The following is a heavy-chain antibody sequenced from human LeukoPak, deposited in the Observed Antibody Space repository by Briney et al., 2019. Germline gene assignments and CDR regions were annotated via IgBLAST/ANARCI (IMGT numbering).Heavy chain of an antibody. CDR1: GFTFSGSA. J-gene: IGHJ4*02. CDR3: TRAQNRGGGYYPNFDY. V-gene: IGHV3-73*01. CDR2: IRSKANSYAT. Sequence: GGSLRLSCAASGFTFSGSALHWVRQASGKGLEWVGRIRSKANSYATAYDASVKGRFTISRDDSKNAAYLQMNSLKTEDTAVYYCTRAQNRGGGYYPNFDYWGQGTLVTVSS. D-gene: IGHD3-22*01.